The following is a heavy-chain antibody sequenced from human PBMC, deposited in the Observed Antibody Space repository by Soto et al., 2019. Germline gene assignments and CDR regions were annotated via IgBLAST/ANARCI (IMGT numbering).Heavy chain of an antibody. CDR3: AKFHSGYDLPLYYYYGMDV. CDR1: GFTFSSYG. J-gene: IGHJ6*02. V-gene: IGHV3-30*18. Sequence: QVQLVESGGGVVQPGRSLRLSCAASGFTFSSYGMHWVRQAPGKGLEWGAVISYDGSNKYYADSVKGRFTISRDNSKNTLYLQMNSLRAEDTAVYYCAKFHSGYDLPLYYYYGMDVWGQGTTVTVSS. D-gene: IGHD5-12*01. CDR2: ISYDGSNK.